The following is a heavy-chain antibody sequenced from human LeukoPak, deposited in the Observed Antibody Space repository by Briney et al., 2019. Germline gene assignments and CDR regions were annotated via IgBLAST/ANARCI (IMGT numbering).Heavy chain of an antibody. D-gene: IGHD3-10*01. Sequence: GGSLRLSCAASGFTFSSYAMSWVRQAPGKGLEWVSAISGSGGSTYYADSVKGRFTISRDNSKNTLYPQMNSLRAEDTAVYYCAKGTYGSGSYYNSWGQGTLVTVSS. V-gene: IGHV3-23*01. J-gene: IGHJ4*02. CDR2: ISGSGGST. CDR3: AKGTYGSGSYYNS. CDR1: GFTFSSYA.